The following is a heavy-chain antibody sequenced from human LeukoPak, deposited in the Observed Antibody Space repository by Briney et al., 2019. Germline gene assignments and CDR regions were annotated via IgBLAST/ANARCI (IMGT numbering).Heavy chain of an antibody. CDR3: AREGHNWNYDGNTGGSY. J-gene: IGHJ4*02. V-gene: IGHV4-39*07. CDR1: GDSISSSNYY. D-gene: IGHD1-7*01. CDR2: FYYSGSP. Sequence: SETLSLTCTVSGDSISSSNYYWGWIRQPPGKGLEWIGNFYYSGSPYYNPSLKSRVTISVDTSKNQFSLRLNSVTAADTAVYYCAREGHNWNYDGNTGGSYWGQGTLVTVSS.